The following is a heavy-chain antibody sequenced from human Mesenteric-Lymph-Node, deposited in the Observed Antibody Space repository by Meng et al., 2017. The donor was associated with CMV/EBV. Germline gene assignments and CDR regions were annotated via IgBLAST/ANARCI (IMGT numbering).Heavy chain of an antibody. CDR2: ISDSGGDT. Sequence: GESLKISCAASGLTFSRNAMSWVRQAPGKGLEWVSVISDSGGDTHCADSVKGRLTISRDNSKNTLYLQMSSLRAEDTAVYYCARDNSEPGDGWWFDPWGQGTLVTVSS. V-gene: IGHV3-23*01. D-gene: IGHD7-27*01. CDR3: ARDNSEPGDGWWFDP. J-gene: IGHJ5*02. CDR1: GLTFSRNA.